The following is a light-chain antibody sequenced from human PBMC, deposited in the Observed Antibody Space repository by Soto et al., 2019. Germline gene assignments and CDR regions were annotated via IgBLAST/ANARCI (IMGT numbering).Light chain of an antibody. V-gene: IGKV1-39*01. J-gene: IGKJ5*01. Sequence: DIQMTQSPASLSASVGDRVTISCRASQSIGRNLNWYQQKPGKAPTLLMFTSSNLQSGVPSRFSGSGSGTDFILTISSLQPEDFATYYCQQSYSSITFGQGTRLEIK. CDR2: TSS. CDR3: QQSYSSIT. CDR1: QSIGRN.